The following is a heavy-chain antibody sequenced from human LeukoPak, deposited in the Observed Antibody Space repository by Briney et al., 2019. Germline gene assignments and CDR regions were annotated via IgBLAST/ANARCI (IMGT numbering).Heavy chain of an antibody. CDR3: TEDVPGTPFNY. CDR1: GFTVSSNY. V-gene: IGHV3-66*01. J-gene: IGHJ4*02. CDR2: IYSGGST. D-gene: IGHD1-1*01. Sequence: GGSLRLSCAASGFTVSSNYMSWVRQAPGKGLEWVSVIYSGGSTYYADSVKGRFTVSRDNAKNSLFLQMDSLRAQDTAIYYCTEDVPGTPFNYWGQGTLVTVSS.